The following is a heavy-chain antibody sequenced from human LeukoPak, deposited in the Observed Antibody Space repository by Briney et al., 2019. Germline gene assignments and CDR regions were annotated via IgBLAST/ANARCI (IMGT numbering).Heavy chain of an antibody. D-gene: IGHD6-13*01. CDR3: ARDVEMYSSTWSDAFDI. CDR2: INQDESSK. CDR1: GFTFSSYW. V-gene: IGHV3-7*01. Sequence: GGSLRLSCAVSGFTFSSYWMGWVRQAPGKVLAWVANINQDESSKYYEDSVKGRFTISRDNADNSLYLQMNSLGAEDTAVYYCARDVEMYSSTWSDAFDIWGQGTMVTVSS. J-gene: IGHJ3*02.